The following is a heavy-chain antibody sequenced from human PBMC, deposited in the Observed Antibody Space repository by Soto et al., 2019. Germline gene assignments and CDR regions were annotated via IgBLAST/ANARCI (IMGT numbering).Heavy chain of an antibody. D-gene: IGHD3-22*01. CDR3: AREGSYHDLDY. CDR1: GYTFTSYG. CDR2: ISGYNGDT. J-gene: IGHJ4*02. V-gene: IGHV1-18*01. Sequence: WASVKVSCKASGYTFTSYGITWVRQAPGQGLEWMGWISGYNGDTNYAQKFQGRVTLTTDTSTSTGYLEVMTLRPDDTAVYYCAREGSYHDLDYWGLGTLVTVSS.